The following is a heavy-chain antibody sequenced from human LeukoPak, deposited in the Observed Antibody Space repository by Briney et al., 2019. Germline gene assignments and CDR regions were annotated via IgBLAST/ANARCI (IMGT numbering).Heavy chain of an antibody. V-gene: IGHV3-43*02. CDR2: ISGDGGST. D-gene: IGHD5-12*01. Sequence: GWSLRLSFAASGFTFDDYAMHGVRQAPGKGLEWVSLISGDGGSTYYADSVKGRFTLPRDNSKTSLFPQMNSLRTEDTDFYYCAKDTPGGYDYPVWGQGTLVTVS. J-gene: IGHJ4*02. CDR1: GFTFDDYA. CDR3: AKDTPGGYDYPV.